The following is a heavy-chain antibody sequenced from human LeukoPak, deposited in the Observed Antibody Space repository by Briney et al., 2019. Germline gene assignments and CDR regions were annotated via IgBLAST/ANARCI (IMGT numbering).Heavy chain of an antibody. CDR3: TRGLDPRLFDY. D-gene: IGHD3-9*01. CDR2: ISYDGGHQ. J-gene: IGHJ4*02. CDR1: GFTLSSYA. Sequence: GRSLRLSCAASGFTLSSYAMHWVRQGPGTGLEWLAVISYDGGHQYYADSVKGRFTISRDNSRNTVHLQMNSLRPEDTAVYYCTRGLDPRLFDYWGQGTLVTVSS. V-gene: IGHV3-30*04.